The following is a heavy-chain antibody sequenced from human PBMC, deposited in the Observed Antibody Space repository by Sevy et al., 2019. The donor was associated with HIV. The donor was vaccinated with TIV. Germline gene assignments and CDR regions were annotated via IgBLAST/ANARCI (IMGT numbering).Heavy chain of an antibody. J-gene: IGHJ4*02. CDR1: GGTFSSYA. V-gene: IGHV1-69*06. CDR3: ARHYYGSGSYDY. D-gene: IGHD3-10*01. CDR2: IIPIFGTA. Sequence: ASVKVSCKASGGTFSSYAISWVRQAPGQGLEWMGGIIPIFGTANYAQKFQGRVTITADKSTSTAYMELSSLRSEDMAVYYCARHYYGSGSYDYWGQGTLVTVSS.